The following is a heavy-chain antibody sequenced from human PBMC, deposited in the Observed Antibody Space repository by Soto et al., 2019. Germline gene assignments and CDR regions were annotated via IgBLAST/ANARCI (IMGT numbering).Heavy chain of an antibody. J-gene: IGHJ4*02. V-gene: IGHV3-23*01. D-gene: IGHD6-6*01. Sequence: EVQLLESGGGLVQPGESLRLSCAASGFTFSSYAMSWVRQAPGKGLEWVSVISGSDDSTYYADSVKGRFTISRDNSKNTLYQQMTSLRAEDTAVYYCAKRSSSSTFDYWGQGTLVTVSS. CDR1: GFTFSSYA. CDR2: ISGSDDST. CDR3: AKRSSSSTFDY.